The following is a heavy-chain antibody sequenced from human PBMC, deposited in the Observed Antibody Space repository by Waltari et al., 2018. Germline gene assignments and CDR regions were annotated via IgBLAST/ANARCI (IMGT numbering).Heavy chain of an antibody. D-gene: IGHD2-15*01. J-gene: IGHJ4*02. V-gene: IGHV1-8*03. CDR2: MNPNSGNT. CDR1: GYTFTSYD. CDR3: ARGFSNYGGNEVGY. Sequence: QVQLVQSGAEVKKPGASVKVSCKASGYTFTSYDINWVRQATGQGLEWMGWMNPNSGNTGYAQKFQGRVTITRNTSISTAYMELSSLGSEDTAVYYCARGFSNYGGNEVGYWGQGTLVTVSS.